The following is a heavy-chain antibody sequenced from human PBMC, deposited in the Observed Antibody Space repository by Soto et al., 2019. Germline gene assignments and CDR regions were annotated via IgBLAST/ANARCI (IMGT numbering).Heavy chain of an antibody. V-gene: IGHV1-18*01. CDR1: GYTFTSYG. CDR2: ISAYNGNT. CDR3: ARDDPPPYCGGDCSFYYYYGMDV. J-gene: IGHJ6*02. D-gene: IGHD2-21*02. Sequence: GASVKVSCKASGYTFTSYGISWVRQAPGQGLEWMGWISAYNGNTNCAQKLQGRVTMTTDTSTSTAYMELRSLRSDDTAVYYCARDDPPPYCGGDCSFYYYYGMDVWGQVTTVTVSS.